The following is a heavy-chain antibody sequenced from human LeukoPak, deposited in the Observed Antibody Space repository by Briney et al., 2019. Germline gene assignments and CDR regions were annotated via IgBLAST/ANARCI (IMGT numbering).Heavy chain of an antibody. CDR2: ITGAGSST. J-gene: IGHJ4*02. D-gene: IGHD5-18*01. V-gene: IGHV3-23*01. CDR3: ARKVAVAMDLDY. CDR1: GFTFKSYG. Sequence: GGSLRLSCAASGFTFKSYGMTWVRQVPGKGLEWVSSITGAGSSTKYADSVNGRFTISRDNSKNMVSLQMTGLRAEDTAVYYCARKVAVAMDLDYWGQGTLVTVSS.